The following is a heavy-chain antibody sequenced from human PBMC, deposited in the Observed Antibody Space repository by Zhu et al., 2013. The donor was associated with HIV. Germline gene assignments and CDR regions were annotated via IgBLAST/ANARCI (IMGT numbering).Heavy chain of an antibody. V-gene: IGHV1-69*01. CDR3: ARDLGAVGGTTGYGLDV. Sequence: QVQLVQSGAEVKKPGSSVKVSCKASGGSFYTYAVNWVRQAPGQGLEWMGGIIPDIGMANYPQRLQGRVTISADVSTGTAYMELSRLTSEDTALYYCARDLGAVGGTTGYGLDVWGQGTLVIVS. D-gene: IGHD3-16*01. CDR2: IIPDIGMA. J-gene: IGHJ6*02. CDR1: GGSFYTYA.